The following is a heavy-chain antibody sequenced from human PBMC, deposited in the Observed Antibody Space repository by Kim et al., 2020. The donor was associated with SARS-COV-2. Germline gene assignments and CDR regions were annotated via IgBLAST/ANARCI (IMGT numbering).Heavy chain of an antibody. D-gene: IGHD3-3*01. Sequence: SETLSLTCTVSGGSISSSSYYWGWIRQPPGKGLEWIGSIYYSGSTYYNPSLKSRVTISVDTSKNQFSLKLSSVTAADTAVYYCARRSGVVIVNWGQGTLVTVSS. J-gene: IGHJ4*02. CDR3: ARRSGVVIVN. V-gene: IGHV4-39*01. CDR2: IYYSGST. CDR1: GGSISSSSYY.